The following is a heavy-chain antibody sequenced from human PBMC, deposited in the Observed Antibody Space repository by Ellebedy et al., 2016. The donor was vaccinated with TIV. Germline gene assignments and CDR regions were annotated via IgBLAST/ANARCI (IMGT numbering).Heavy chain of an antibody. D-gene: IGHD6-19*01. CDR3: AKDSISRGWYALFCDS. V-gene: IGHV3-23*01. J-gene: IGHJ4*02. CDR2: ISVSGVST. Sequence: PGGSLRLSCAASGFTFSSYTMSWVRQAPGKGLEWVAAISVSGVSTYYADSVKGRFTIARDNSKDTVYLQMKSLRVEATAVYYCAKDSISRGWYALFCDSWGQGTLITVSS. CDR1: GFTFSSYT.